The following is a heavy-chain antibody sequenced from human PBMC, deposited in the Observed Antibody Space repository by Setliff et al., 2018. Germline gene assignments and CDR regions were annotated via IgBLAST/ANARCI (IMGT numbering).Heavy chain of an antibody. V-gene: IGHV3-48*01. CDR3: ARESIERLRFWGSGETPPSSVFDL. Sequence: GGSLRLSCAASRFTFSSYSMSWVRQAPGKGLEWVSYISGGGSIMYYADSVRGRFTISRDNAKNSLYLQMSSLRAEDTAVYYCARESIERLRFWGSGETPPSSVFDLWGQGTMVTVSS. CDR1: RFTFSSYS. D-gene: IGHD5-12*01. J-gene: IGHJ3*01. CDR2: ISGGGSIM.